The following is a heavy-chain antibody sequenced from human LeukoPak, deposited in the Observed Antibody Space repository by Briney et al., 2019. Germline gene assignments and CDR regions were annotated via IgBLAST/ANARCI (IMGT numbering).Heavy chain of an antibody. CDR3: ARDRRYCSSTSCWVMDV. J-gene: IGHJ6*03. D-gene: IGHD2-2*01. Sequence: SETLSLTCTVSVGSISSSSYYWGWIRQPPGKGLEWIGSIYYSGSTYYNPSLKSRVTISVDTSKNQFCLKLSSVTAADTAVYYCARDRRYCSSTSCWVMDVWGKGTTVTVSS. V-gene: IGHV4-39*07. CDR1: VGSISSSSYY. CDR2: IYYSGST.